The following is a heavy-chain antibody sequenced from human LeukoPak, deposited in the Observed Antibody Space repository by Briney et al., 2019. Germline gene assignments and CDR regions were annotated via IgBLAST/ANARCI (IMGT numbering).Heavy chain of an antibody. D-gene: IGHD3-22*01. J-gene: IGHJ4*02. CDR3: STTYYYDSSEGY. CDR1: GFTFSNAW. V-gene: IGHV3-15*07. Sequence: PGGSLRLSCAASGFTFSNAWMNWVRQAPGKGLEWVGRIKSKTDGGTTDYAAPVKGRFTVSRDDSKNTLYLQMNSLKTEDTAVYYCSTTYYYDSSEGYWGQGTLVTVSS. CDR2: IKSKTDGGTT.